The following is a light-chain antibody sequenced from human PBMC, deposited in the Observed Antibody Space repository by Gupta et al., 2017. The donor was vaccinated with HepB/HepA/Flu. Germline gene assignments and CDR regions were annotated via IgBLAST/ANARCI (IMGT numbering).Light chain of an antibody. CDR2: KSN. V-gene: IGLV1-47*01. J-gene: IGLJ3*02. CDR3: SSWDNSLTGWM. Sequence: QSVLTQPPSASGTPGQRVTLSCSGSSSNIGSHYIYWYQQLPGAAPKLLIYKSNQRPSGVPDRFSGSKSGTSASLAISGLRPEDEADYYCSSWDNSLTGWMFGGGTKLTVL. CDR1: SSNIGSHY.